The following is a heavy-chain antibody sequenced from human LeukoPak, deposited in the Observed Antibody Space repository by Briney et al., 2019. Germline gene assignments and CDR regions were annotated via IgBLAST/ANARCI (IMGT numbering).Heavy chain of an antibody. CDR1: GGSFSGYY. J-gene: IGHJ4*02. CDR2: INHSGST. Sequence: PSETLSLTCAVYGGSFSGYYWSWIRQPPGKGLEWIGEINHSGSTNYNPSLKSRVTISVDTSKNQFSLKLSSVTAADTAVYYCTRRKTEGYFDYWGQGTLVTASS. CDR3: TRRKTEGYFDY. V-gene: IGHV4-34*01.